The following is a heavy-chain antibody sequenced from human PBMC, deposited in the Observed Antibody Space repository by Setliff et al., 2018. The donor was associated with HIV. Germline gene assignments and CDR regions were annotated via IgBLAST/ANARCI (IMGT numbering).Heavy chain of an antibody. V-gene: IGHV4-34*01. CDR1: GGSFSGYY. CDR3: AKDGEWEQWPTHYFDY. D-gene: IGHD1-26*01. Sequence: SETLSLTCAVYGGSFSGYYWSWIRQPPGKGLEWIGEINHSGSTNYNPSLKSRVTISVDTSKNQFSLKLSSVTAADTAVYYCAKDGEWEQWPTHYFDYWGQGTLVTVSS. CDR2: INHSGST. J-gene: IGHJ4*02.